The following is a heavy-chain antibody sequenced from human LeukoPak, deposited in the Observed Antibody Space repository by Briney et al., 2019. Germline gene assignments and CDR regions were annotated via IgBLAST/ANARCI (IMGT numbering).Heavy chain of an antibody. CDR1: GGTLSSYA. J-gene: IGHJ4*02. V-gene: IGHV1-69*13. CDR2: IIPIFGTV. D-gene: IGHD3-10*01. Sequence: ASVKVSCKASGGTLSSYAISWVRQASGQGLEWMGGIIPIFGTVNYAQKFQGRVTITADESTSTAYMELSSLRSEDTAVYYCAREGSTGSFDYWGQGTLVTVSS. CDR3: AREGSTGSFDY.